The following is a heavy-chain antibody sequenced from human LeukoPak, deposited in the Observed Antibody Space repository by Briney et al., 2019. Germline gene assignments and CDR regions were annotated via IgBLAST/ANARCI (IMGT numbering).Heavy chain of an antibody. V-gene: IGHV1-2*02. CDR2: INPNSGGT. J-gene: IGHJ4*02. D-gene: IGHD6-6*01. Sequence: AASVKVSCKASGYTFPGYYMHWVRQAPGQGLEWMGWINPNSGGTNYAQKFQGRVTMTRDTSISTAYIELSRLRSDDTAVYYCAREHSSSSGKVFDYWGQGTLVTVSS. CDR3: AREHSSSSGKVFDY. CDR1: GYTFPGYY.